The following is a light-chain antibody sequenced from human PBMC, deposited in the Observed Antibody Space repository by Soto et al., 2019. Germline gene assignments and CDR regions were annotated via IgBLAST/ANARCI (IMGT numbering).Light chain of an antibody. CDR2: DAS. CDR1: QSISSW. CDR3: QQYNSYSRT. V-gene: IGKV1-5*01. Sequence: DIQMTQSPSTLSASVGDRVTITCRAGQSISSWLAWYQQKPGKAPKLLIYDASSLESGVPSRFSGSGSGTEFTLTISSLQPDDFATYYCQQYNSYSRTFGQGTKLDIK. J-gene: IGKJ1*01.